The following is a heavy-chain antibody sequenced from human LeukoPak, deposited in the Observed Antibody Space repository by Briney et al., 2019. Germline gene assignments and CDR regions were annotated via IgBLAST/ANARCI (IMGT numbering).Heavy chain of an antibody. CDR3: AILGVSDQGY. J-gene: IGHJ4*02. CDR1: GFTFSSYW. D-gene: IGHD3-16*01. CDR2: INGDGSST. Sequence: PGGSLRLSCAASGFTFSSYWMHWVRQAPGKGLVWVSRINGDGSSTSYADSVKGRFTFSRDNAKNTLYLQMNSLRAEDTAVYYCAILGVSDQGYWGQGTLVTVSS. V-gene: IGHV3-74*01.